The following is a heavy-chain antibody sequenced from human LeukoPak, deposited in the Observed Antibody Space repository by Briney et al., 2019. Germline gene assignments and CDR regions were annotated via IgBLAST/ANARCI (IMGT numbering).Heavy chain of an antibody. V-gene: IGHV4-4*07. CDR3: ARDPYYDSSGYHDAFDI. CDR2: IYTSGST. CDR1: GGSISSYY. D-gene: IGHD3-22*01. J-gene: IGHJ3*02. Sequence: PSETLSLTCTVSGGSISSYYWSWIRQPAGKGLEWIGRIYTSGSTNYNPSLKSRVTISVDTSKNQFSLKLSSVTAADTAVYYCARDPYYDSSGYHDAFDIWGQGTMVTVSS.